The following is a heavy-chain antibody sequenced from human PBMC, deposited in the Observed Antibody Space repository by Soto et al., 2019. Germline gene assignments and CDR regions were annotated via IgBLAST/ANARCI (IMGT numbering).Heavy chain of an antibody. V-gene: IGHV3-30*03. CDR2: ISYDGSNK. CDR3: AHLGGSGSSLY. D-gene: IGHD3-10*01. CDR1: GFTFSSYG. J-gene: IGHJ4*02. Sequence: QVQLVESGGGVVQPGRSLRLSCAASGFTFSSYGMHWVRQAPGKGLEWVAVISYDGSNKYYADSVKGRFTISRDNSKNTLYLQMNSLRAEDTAVYYCAHLGGSGSSLYWCQGTLVTVSS.